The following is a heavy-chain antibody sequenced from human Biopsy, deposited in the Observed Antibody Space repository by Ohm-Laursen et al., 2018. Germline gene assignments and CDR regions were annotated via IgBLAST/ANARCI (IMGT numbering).Heavy chain of an antibody. J-gene: IGHJ6*02. D-gene: IGHD3-10*01. Sequence: SLRLSCTAPDFTFDDYAMSWVRQRPGKGLEWVSGITWNSGHIAYADSVKGRITISRDNAKNVLWLQMNSLRVDDTAMYYCVKDIRRYFYGMDVWGQGTTVTVS. CDR2: ITWNSGHI. V-gene: IGHV3-9*01. CDR1: DFTFDDYA. CDR3: VKDIRRYFYGMDV.